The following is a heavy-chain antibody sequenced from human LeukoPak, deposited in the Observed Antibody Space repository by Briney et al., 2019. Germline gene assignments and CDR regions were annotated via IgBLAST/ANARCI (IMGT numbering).Heavy chain of an antibody. CDR1: GGSISSGSYY. CDR2: ISYSGNT. Sequence: PSETLSLTCTVSGGSISSGSYYWGWIRQPPGKGLEWIGSISYSGNTYYNPSLKSRVTISVDTSKNQFSLTLSSVTAADTAVYYCARVPKYFDLWGRGTLVTVSS. V-gene: IGHV4-39*01. CDR3: ARVPKYFDL. J-gene: IGHJ2*01.